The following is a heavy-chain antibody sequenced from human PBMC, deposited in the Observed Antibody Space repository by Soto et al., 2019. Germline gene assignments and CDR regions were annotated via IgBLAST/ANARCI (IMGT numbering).Heavy chain of an antibody. CDR3: ARGQDNYGDYYYYYYYMDV. Sequence: ASVKVSCKASGYTFTSYDINWVRQATGQGLEWMGWMNPNSGNTGYAQKYQGRVTMTRNTSISTAYMELSSLRSDDTAVFYCARGQDNYGDYYYYYYYMDVWGKGTTVTVSS. D-gene: IGHD4-17*01. J-gene: IGHJ6*03. CDR2: MNPNSGNT. CDR1: GYTFTSYD. V-gene: IGHV1-8*01.